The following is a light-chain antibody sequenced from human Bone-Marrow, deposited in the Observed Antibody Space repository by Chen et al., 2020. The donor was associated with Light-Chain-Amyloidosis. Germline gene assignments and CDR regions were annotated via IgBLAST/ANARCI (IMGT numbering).Light chain of an antibody. CDR3: QSYQGSSQGV. CDR1: SGSIATNY. J-gene: IGLJ3*02. V-gene: IGLV6-57*01. Sequence: NFMLTQPHSVSESPGKTVIISCTRSSGSIATNYVQWYQQRPGSPPTTVIFEDDQRPSGVPARVSGSIDRSSNSASLTISGLKTEEEADYYCQSYQGSSQGVFGGGTKLTVL. CDR2: EDD.